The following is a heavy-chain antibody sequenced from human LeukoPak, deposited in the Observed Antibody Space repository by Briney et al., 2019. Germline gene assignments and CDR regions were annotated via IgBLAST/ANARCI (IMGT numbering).Heavy chain of an antibody. D-gene: IGHD1-14*01. V-gene: IGHV3-30-3*01. J-gene: IGHJ5*02. CDR1: GFTFSSYA. CDR3: ARLPLGPAIGFDP. CDR2: ISYDGSNK. Sequence: GGSLRLSCAASGFTFSSYAMHWVRQAPGKGLEWVAVISYDGSNKYYADSVKGRFTISRDNSKNTLYLQMNSLRAEDTAVYYCARLPLGPAIGFDPWGQGTLVTVSS.